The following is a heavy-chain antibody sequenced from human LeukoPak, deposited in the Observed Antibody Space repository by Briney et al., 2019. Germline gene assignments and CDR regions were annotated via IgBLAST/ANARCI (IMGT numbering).Heavy chain of an antibody. V-gene: IGHV3-9*03. CDR1: GFTFDDYA. Sequence: GRSLRLSCAASGFTFDDYAMHWVRQAPGKGLEWVSGISWNSGSIGYADSVKGRFTISRDNAKNSLYPQMNSLRAEDMALYYCAKEWDYGNWAFDIWGQGTMATVSS. D-gene: IGHD4/OR15-4a*01. CDR3: AKEWDYGNWAFDI. CDR2: ISWNSGSI. J-gene: IGHJ3*02.